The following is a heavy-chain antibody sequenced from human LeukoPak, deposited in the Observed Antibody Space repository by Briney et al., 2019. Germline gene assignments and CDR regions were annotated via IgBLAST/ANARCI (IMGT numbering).Heavy chain of an antibody. CDR1: GFTFSSYA. CDR3: AKLVGAIFDAFDI. V-gene: IGHV3-23*01. D-gene: IGHD2-8*02. J-gene: IGHJ3*02. CDR2: ISGSGGST. Sequence: PGGSLRLSCAASGFTFSSYAMSWVRQAPGKGLEWVSAISGSGGSTYYADSVKGWFTISRDNSKNTLYLQMNGLRAEDTAVYYCAKLVGAIFDAFDIWGQGTMVTVSS.